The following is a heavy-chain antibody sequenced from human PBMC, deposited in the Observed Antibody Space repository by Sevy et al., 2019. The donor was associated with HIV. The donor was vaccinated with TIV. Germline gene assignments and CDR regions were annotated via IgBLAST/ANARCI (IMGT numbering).Heavy chain of an antibody. CDR1: GGSISSYC. CDR2: IYYSGST. Sequence: SETLSLTCTVSGGSISSYCWSWIRQPPGKGLEWIGYIYYSGSTNYNPSLKSRVTISVDTSKNQFSLKLSSVTAADTAVYYCAREVGDPEYYFDYWGQGTLVTVSS. CDR3: AREVGDPEYYFDY. D-gene: IGHD3-16*01. V-gene: IGHV4-59*01. J-gene: IGHJ4*02.